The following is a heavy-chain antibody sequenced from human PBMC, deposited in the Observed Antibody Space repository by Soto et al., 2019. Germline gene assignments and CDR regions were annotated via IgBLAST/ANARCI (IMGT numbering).Heavy chain of an antibody. J-gene: IGHJ5*02. D-gene: IGHD6-19*01. CDR3: ATPIAVAGENWFDP. CDR1: GFTFSSYG. V-gene: IGHV3-30*03. Sequence: PRGSLRLSCAASGFTFSSYGMHWVRQAPGKGLEWVAVISYDGSNKYYAGSVKGRFTISRDNSKNTLYLQMNSLRAEDTAVYYCATPIAVAGENWFDPWGQGTLVTVSS. CDR2: ISYDGSNK.